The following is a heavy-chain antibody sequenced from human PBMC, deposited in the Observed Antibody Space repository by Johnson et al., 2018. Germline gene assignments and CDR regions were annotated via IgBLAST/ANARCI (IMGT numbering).Heavy chain of an antibody. CDR3: ARDYLGYYYYMDV. D-gene: IGHD3-16*02. CDR1: GGSISSDNYY. CDR2: IYTSGST. V-gene: IGHV4-61*02. J-gene: IGHJ6*03. Sequence: QVQLQESGPGLVKPSQTLSLTCTVSGGSISSDNYYWSWIRQPAGKGLEWVGRIYTSGSTNYNPSLKSRVTISVDTSKNQFSLKLSSVTAADTAVYYCARDYLGYYYYMDVWGKGTTVTVSS.